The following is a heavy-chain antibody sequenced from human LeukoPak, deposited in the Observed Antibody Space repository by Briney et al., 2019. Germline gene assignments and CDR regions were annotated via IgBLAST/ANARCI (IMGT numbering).Heavy chain of an antibody. Sequence: SETLSLTCTVSGGFISSYYWSWIRQPPGKGLEWIGYIYYSGSTNYNPSLKSRVTISVDTSKNQFSLKLSSVTAADTAVYYCARGDGDYNYWGQGTLVTVSS. D-gene: IGHD4-17*01. CDR2: IYYSGST. CDR3: ARGDGDYNY. J-gene: IGHJ4*02. V-gene: IGHV4-59*01. CDR1: GGFISSYY.